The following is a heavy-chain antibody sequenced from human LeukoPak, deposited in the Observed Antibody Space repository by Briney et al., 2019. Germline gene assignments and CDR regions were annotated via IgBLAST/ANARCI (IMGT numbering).Heavy chain of an antibody. CDR2: ISSSSSYI. D-gene: IGHD2-15*01. CDR3: ARAIVVVVAATGDYSDY. V-gene: IGHV3-21*01. J-gene: IGHJ4*02. Sequence: GGSLRLSCAASGFTFSSYSMNWVRQAPGKGLEWVSSISSSSSYIYYADSVKGRFTISRDNAKNSLYLQMNSLRAEDTAVYYCARAIVVVVAATGDYSDYWGQGTLLTVSS. CDR1: GFTFSSYS.